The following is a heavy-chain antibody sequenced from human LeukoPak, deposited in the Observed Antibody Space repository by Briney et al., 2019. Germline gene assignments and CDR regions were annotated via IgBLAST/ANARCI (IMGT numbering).Heavy chain of an antibody. J-gene: IGHJ4*02. CDR3: ARDPFYHASGSYRAH. CDR2: ISSAGNYI. Sequence: PGGSLRLSCAGSRFIFNSYSMNWVRQAPGKGLEWVASISSAGNYISYADSVRGRFTISRDNAKSSLYLEMKSLRTEDTAVYYCARDPFYHASGSYRAHWGQGTLVTVSS. CDR1: RFIFNSYS. D-gene: IGHD3-10*01. V-gene: IGHV3-21*06.